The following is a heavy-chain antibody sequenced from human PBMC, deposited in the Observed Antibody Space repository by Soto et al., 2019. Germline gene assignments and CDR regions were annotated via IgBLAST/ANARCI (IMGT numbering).Heavy chain of an antibody. D-gene: IGHD3-9*01. CDR2: IKQDGSEK. V-gene: IGHV3-7*01. Sequence: GGSLRLSCAASGFTFSRHWMSWVRQAPGKGLEWVANIKQDGSEKYYVDSVKGRFTISRDSAKNSLYLQMNGLRAEDTAVYYCARDRFVPYFDWLPSYCYYGMDVWGQGTTVTVSS. CDR3: ARDRFVPYFDWLPSYCYYGMDV. J-gene: IGHJ6*02. CDR1: GFTFSRHW.